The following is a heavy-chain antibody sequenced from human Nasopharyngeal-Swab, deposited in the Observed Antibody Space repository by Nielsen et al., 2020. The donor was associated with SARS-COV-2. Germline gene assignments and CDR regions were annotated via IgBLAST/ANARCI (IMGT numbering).Heavy chain of an antibody. V-gene: IGHV1-18*01. Sequence: ASVKVSCKASGDTFTSDGISWVRQDPGQGLEWMGWISGYNGFTNYAQKFQGRVTMTTDTSTSTAYMELRSLTSDNTAVYYCARDQGFTSSYWFDPWGQGTLVTVSS. J-gene: IGHJ5*02. CDR2: ISGYNGFT. D-gene: IGHD2-2*01. CDR3: ARDQGFTSSYWFDP. CDR1: GDTFTSDG.